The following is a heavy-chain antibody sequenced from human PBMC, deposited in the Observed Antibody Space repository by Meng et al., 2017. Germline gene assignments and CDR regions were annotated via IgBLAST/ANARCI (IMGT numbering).Heavy chain of an antibody. CDR1: GGSVSSGSYY. V-gene: IGHV4-61*01. J-gene: IGHJ4*02. CDR2: IYYSGST. CDR3: ARTRRPLGGTIDY. D-gene: IGHD3-16*01. Sequence: ESLKISCTVSGGSVSSGSYYWSWIRQPPGKGLEWIGYIYYSGSTNYNPSLKSRVTISVDTSKNQFSLKLSSVTAADTAVYYCARTRRPLGGTIDYWGQGTLVTVSS.